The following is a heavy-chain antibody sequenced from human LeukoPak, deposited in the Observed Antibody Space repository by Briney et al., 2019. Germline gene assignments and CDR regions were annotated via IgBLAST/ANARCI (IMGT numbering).Heavy chain of an antibody. CDR1: GGSFSGYY. Sequence: SXTLSLTCAVYGGSFSGYYWSWIRQPPGKGLEWIGEINHSGSTNYNTSLKSGVTISVETSKNQISLKLSSVTAADTAVYYCARGTPREHIVVVIASSDAFDIWGQGTMVTVSS. V-gene: IGHV4-34*01. CDR3: ARGTPREHIVVVIASSDAFDI. J-gene: IGHJ3*02. CDR2: INHSGST. D-gene: IGHD2-21*01.